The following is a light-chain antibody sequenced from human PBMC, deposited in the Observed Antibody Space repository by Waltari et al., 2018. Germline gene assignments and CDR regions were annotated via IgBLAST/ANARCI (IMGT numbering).Light chain of an antibody. Sequence: SSDLTQDPAVSVALGQTVRITCQGDILRTYYGNWCRQKPGQPPELVIYGKNNGPSGSPDRFSASSSGNTASLIITGAQAEDEADYYCSSRELSGHVVFGGGTRLTVI. V-gene: IGLV3-19*01. J-gene: IGLJ2*01. CDR2: GKN. CDR3: SSRELSGHVV. CDR1: ILRTYY.